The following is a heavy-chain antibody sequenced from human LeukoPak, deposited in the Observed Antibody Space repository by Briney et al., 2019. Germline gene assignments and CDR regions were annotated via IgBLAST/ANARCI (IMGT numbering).Heavy chain of an antibody. Sequence: ASVKVSCKASGYTFTSYGFSWVRQAPGQGLEWMGWISAYNGNTNYAQKHQGRVTMTTDTSTNTAYMELRSLRSDDTAVYYCATTSIAAAGRNYYYYGMDVWGQGTTVTVSS. D-gene: IGHD6-13*01. V-gene: IGHV1-18*01. CDR2: ISAYNGNT. CDR3: ATTSIAAAGRNYYYYGMDV. J-gene: IGHJ6*02. CDR1: GYTFTSYG.